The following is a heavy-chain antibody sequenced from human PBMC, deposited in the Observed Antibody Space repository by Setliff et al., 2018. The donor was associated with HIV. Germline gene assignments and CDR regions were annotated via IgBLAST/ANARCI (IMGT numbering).Heavy chain of an antibody. D-gene: IGHD5-18*01. CDR2: IYYSGST. V-gene: IGHV4-59*11. CDR1: GGSISSHY. Sequence: SETLSLTCTVSGGSISSHYWSWIRQPPGKGLEWIGYIYYSGSTNYNPSLKSRLTISVDTSKNQVSLKLSSVTAADTAVYYCARFLVGYSYGSALYYFDYWGQGTLVTVSS. CDR3: ARFLVGYSYGSALYYFDY. J-gene: IGHJ4*02.